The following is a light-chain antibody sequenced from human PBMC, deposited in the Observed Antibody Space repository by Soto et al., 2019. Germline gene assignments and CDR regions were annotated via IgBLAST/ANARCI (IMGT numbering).Light chain of an antibody. J-gene: IGLJ1*01. Sequence: QSALTQPASVSGSPGQSITISCTGTSSDVGGYNYVSWYQHHPGKAPKLIIYDVSNRPSGVSIRFSASKSDNTASLTISGLQPEDEADYHCSSYTTSNPPQIVFGTGTTVTVL. CDR3: SSYTTSNPPQIV. CDR1: SSDVGGYNY. CDR2: DVS. V-gene: IGLV2-14*03.